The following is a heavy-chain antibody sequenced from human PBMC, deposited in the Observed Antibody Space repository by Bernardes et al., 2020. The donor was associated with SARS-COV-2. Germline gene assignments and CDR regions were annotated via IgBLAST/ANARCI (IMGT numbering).Heavy chain of an antibody. J-gene: IGHJ6*02. CDR1: GGSISSSNYY. Sequence: SETLSLTCSVSGGSISSSNYYWGWSRQPPGKGLEWSGSTHSSGTSYYTPSPQRRVRETVDTSKNQFSLRLSFVTAAETAVYYCAGSPCGIDCYIGGLGSCDSGMDVWGQGTTVTVSS. D-gene: IGHD2-21*01. CDR2: THSSGTS. CDR3: AGSPCGIDCYIGGLGSCDSGMDV. V-gene: IGHV4-39*01.